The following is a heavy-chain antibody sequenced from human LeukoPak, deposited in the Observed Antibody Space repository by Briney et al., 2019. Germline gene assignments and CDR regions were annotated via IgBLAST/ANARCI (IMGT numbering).Heavy chain of an antibody. CDR3: ATAIRPPIAPGPEDAFDI. CDR1: GYTLTELS. J-gene: IGHJ3*02. CDR2: FDPEDGET. Sequence: GASVKVSCKVSGYTLTELSMHWVRQAPGKGLEWMGGFDPEDGETIYAQKFQGRVTMTEDTSTDTAYMELSSLRSEDTAVYYCATAIRPPIAPGPEDAFDIWGQGTMVTVSS. V-gene: IGHV1-24*01. D-gene: IGHD6-13*01.